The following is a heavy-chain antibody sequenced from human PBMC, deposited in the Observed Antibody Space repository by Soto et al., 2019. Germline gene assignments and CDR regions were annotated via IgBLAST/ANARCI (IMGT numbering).Heavy chain of an antibody. Sequence: ASETLSLTCAVYGGSFSGYYWSWIRQPPGKGLEWIGEINHSGSTNYNPSLKSRVTISVDTSKNQFSLKLSSVTAADTAVYYCARQQWLVLNAFDIWGQGTMVTVSS. CDR1: GGSFSGYY. CDR2: INHSGST. D-gene: IGHD6-19*01. V-gene: IGHV4-34*01. J-gene: IGHJ3*02. CDR3: ARQQWLVLNAFDI.